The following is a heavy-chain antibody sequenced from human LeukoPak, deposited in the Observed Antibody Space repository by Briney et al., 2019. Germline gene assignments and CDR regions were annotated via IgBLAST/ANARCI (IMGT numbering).Heavy chain of an antibody. D-gene: IGHD6-6*01. Sequence: SETLSLTCTVSGGSISTYYWSWIRQPAGKGLEWIGRIHTSGNTDYNPSLESRDTMSVDTSRNQFSLKLSSVTAADTAVYYCAREGSMTARPFVSIDYWGQGTLVTVSP. CDR3: AREGSMTARPFVSIDY. J-gene: IGHJ4*02. V-gene: IGHV4-4*07. CDR2: IHTSGNT. CDR1: GGSISTYY.